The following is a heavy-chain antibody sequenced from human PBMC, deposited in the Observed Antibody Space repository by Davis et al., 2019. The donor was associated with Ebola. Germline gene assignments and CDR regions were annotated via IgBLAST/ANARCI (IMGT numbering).Heavy chain of an antibody. CDR2: IYSDGST. Sequence: GVLKISCAASGFTVRSYYMSWVRQAPGKGPEWVSIIYSDGSTYYADSVKGRFTISRDNSKNTLYLQMNSLRAEDTAVYYCAREKMGYSGGWGYGSKFYYYGTDVWGQGTTVTVSS. J-gene: IGHJ6*02. CDR3: AREKMGYSGGWGYGSKFYYYGTDV. V-gene: IGHV3-53*01. CDR1: GFTVRSYY. D-gene: IGHD6-19*01.